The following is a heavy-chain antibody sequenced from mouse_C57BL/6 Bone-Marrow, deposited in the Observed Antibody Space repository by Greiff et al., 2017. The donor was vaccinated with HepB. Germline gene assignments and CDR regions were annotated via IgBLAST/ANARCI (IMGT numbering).Heavy chain of an antibody. CDR2: IYPGSGNT. CDR1: GYTFTDYY. CDR3: ARSRYYGSSSWFAY. D-gene: IGHD1-1*01. J-gene: IGHJ3*01. V-gene: IGHV1-76*01. Sequence: QVQLQQSGAELVRPGASVKLSCKASGYTFTDYYINWVKQRPGQGLEWIARIYPGSGNTYYNEKFKGKATLTAEKSSSTAYMQLSSLTSEDSAVYFCARSRYYGSSSWFAYWGQGTLVTVSA.